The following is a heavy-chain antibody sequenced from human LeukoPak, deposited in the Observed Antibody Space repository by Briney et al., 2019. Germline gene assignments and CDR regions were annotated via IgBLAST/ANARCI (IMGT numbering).Heavy chain of an antibody. J-gene: IGHJ6*03. CDR1: GFTFDDYA. CDR3: AKGPATDYYYYMDV. V-gene: IGHV3-9*01. CDR2: ISWNSGSI. Sequence: GRSLRLSCAASGFTFDDYAMHWVRQAPGKGLEWVSGISWNSGSIGYADSVKGRFTISRDNAKNSLYLQMNSLRAEDTALYYCAKGPATDYYYYMDVWGKGTTVTIS. D-gene: IGHD1-14*01.